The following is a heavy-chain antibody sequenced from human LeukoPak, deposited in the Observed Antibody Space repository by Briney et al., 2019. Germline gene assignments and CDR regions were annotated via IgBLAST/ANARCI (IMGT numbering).Heavy chain of an antibody. CDR3: ATHVSIVAPATLNYGDNWFDP. J-gene: IGHJ5*02. CDR2: IYYRGTT. CDR1: GGSISSSISY. V-gene: IGHV4-39*01. D-gene: IGHD2-2*01. Sequence: SETLSLTCTVSGGSISSSISYWGWIRQPPGKGLEWIGSIYYRGTTYYNPSLKSRVTISVDTSKNQFSLNPNSVTAADTAIYYCATHVSIVAPATLNYGDNWFDPWGQGTLVIVSS.